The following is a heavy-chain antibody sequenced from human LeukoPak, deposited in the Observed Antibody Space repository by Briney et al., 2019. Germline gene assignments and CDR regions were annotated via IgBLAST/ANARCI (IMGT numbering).Heavy chain of an antibody. V-gene: IGHV1-69*13. Sequence: GASVTVSCKASGGTFSSYAISWVRQAPGQGLEWMGGIIPIFGTANYAQKFQGRVTITADESTSTAYMELSSLRSEDTAVYYCARDRGWAGYSYGFYYWGQGTPVTVSS. J-gene: IGHJ4*02. CDR2: IIPIFGTA. CDR3: ARDRGWAGYSYGFYY. D-gene: IGHD5-18*01. CDR1: GGTFSSYA.